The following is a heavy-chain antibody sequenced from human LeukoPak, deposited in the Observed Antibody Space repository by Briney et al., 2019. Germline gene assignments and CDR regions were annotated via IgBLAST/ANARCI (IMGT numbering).Heavy chain of an antibody. CDR3: ARTLYCSSTSCYSRGYYDL. V-gene: IGHV1-69*13. J-gene: IGHJ4*02. Sequence: ASVKVSCKASGGTFSSYAISWVRQAPGQGLEWMGGIIPIFGTANYAQKFQGRVTITADESTGTAYMELSSLRSEDTAVYYCARTLYCSSTSCYSRGYYDLWGQGTLVTVSS. CDR1: GGTFSSYA. D-gene: IGHD2-2*01. CDR2: IIPIFGTA.